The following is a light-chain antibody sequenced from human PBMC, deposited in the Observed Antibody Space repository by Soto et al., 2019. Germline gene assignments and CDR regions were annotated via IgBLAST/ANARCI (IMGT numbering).Light chain of an antibody. CDR3: SLYTSSSPCV. J-gene: IGLJ1*01. CDR2: EGS. CDR1: SSDVGGYRY. V-gene: IGLV2-14*01. Sequence: QSALTQPASVSGSRGPSITISCTGTSSDVGGYRYVSWYKQHPGKAPKLIIYEGSNRPSGVSNRFSGSKCGNTASLTISRLQAEGVADYYCSLYTSSSPCVFGAGTKVTI.